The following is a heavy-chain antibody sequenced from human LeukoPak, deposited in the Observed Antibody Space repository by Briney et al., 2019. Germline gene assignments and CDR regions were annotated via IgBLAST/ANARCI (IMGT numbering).Heavy chain of an antibody. CDR2: IYSGGST. V-gene: IGHV3-53*01. D-gene: IGHD6-19*01. CDR3: ARAARAVAALED. CDR1: GFTFSSYA. Sequence: GGSLRLSCAASGFTFSSYAMSWVRQAPGKGLEWVSVIYSGGSTYYADSVKGRFTISRDNSKNTLYLQVNSLRAEDTAVYYCARAARAVAALEDWGQGTLVTVSS. J-gene: IGHJ4*02.